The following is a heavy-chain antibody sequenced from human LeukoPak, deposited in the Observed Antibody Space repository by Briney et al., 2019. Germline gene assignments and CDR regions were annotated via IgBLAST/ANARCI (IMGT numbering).Heavy chain of an antibody. CDR1: GFTFSSYA. CDR2: INSDGGTT. D-gene: IGHD1-26*01. CDR3: AISRYSGSSLDY. Sequence: GGSLRLSCAASGFTFSSYAMSWVRQAPGKGLEWVSRINSDGGTTTYADSVKGRFTISRDNAKNTLYLQMNSLRTEDTAVYYCAISRYSGSSLDYWGQGSLVTVPS. J-gene: IGHJ4*02. V-gene: IGHV3-74*01.